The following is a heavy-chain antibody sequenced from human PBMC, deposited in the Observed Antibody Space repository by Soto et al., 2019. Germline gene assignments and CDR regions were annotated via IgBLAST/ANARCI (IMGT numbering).Heavy chain of an antibody. CDR1: GGTFSSYT. V-gene: IGHV1-69*02. D-gene: IGHD3-22*01. J-gene: IGHJ2*01. Sequence: QVQLVQSGAEVKKPGSSVKFSCKASGGTFSSYTISWVRQAPGQGLEWMGRIIPILGIANYARQFQGRVTMTADKSTSTAYVELSSLRSEDTAVYYCARNDRGSSGYQKTNWYFDLWGRGTLVTVSS. CDR3: ARNDRGSSGYQKTNWYFDL. CDR2: IIPILGIA.